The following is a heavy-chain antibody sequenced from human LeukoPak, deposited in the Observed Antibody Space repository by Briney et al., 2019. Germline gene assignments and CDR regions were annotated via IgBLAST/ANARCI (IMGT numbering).Heavy chain of an antibody. D-gene: IGHD5-18*01. V-gene: IGHV3-48*01. CDR1: GFTFSSYS. CDR2: ISSSSSTI. CDR3: ARSGSYGSGNYYYYGVDV. Sequence: GGSLRLSCAASGFTFSSYSMNWVRQAPGKGLEWVSYISSSSSTIYYADSVKGRFTISRDNAKNSLYLQMNSLRAEDTAVYYCARSGSYGSGNYYYYGVDVWGQGTTVTVSS. J-gene: IGHJ6*02.